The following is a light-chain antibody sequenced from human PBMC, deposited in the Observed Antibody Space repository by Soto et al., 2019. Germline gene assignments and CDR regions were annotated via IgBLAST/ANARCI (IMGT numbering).Light chain of an antibody. V-gene: IGKV4-1*01. Sequence: DIVMTQSPDSLAVSLGERATINCKTIHSVFDSSYKKNLLAWYQQKPGQPPRXXIYWASTRESGVPDRFSGSGSGTDFTLTISSLQAEDVEVYYCHQISTITWAFGQGTKVDIK. J-gene: IGKJ1*01. CDR2: WAS. CDR3: HQISTITWA. CDR1: HSVFDSSYKKNL.